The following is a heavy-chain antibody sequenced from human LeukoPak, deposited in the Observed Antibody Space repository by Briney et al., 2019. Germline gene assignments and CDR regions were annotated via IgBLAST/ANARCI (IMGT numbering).Heavy chain of an antibody. CDR3: AKGRLDSNLVLDY. D-gene: IGHD2-8*02. CDR1: GFTFSTYA. V-gene: IGHV3-23*01. J-gene: IGHJ4*02. CDR2: IRGNDGRT. Sequence: GGSLRLSCAASGFTFSTYAMSWVRQAPGKGLEWVSTIRGNDGRTYYADSVKGRFTISRDNSKNTLYLEMNSLRADDTAVYYCAKGRLDSNLVLDYWGQGTLVTVSS.